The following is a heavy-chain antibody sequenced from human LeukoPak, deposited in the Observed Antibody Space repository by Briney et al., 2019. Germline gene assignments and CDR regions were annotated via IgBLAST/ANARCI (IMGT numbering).Heavy chain of an antibody. D-gene: IGHD2/OR15-2a*01. J-gene: IGHJ4*02. CDR2: INQHGSEK. V-gene: IGHV3-7*01. CDR1: GFTFNYSW. Sequence: GGSLRLSCAASGFTFNYSWMSWVRQAPGKGLEWVANINQHGSEKYYLDSVKGRFTISRDNTKNSLFLQMNSLRAEDTAVYYCARVGIDYLASYHFVQWGEGTLVTVS. CDR3: ARVGIDYLASYHFVQ.